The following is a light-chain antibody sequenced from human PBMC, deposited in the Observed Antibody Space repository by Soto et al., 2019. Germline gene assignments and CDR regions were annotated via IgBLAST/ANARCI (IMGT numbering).Light chain of an antibody. V-gene: IGKV1-39*01. CDR1: QSISNF. J-gene: IGKJ4*01. CDR2: GAS. Sequence: DIEMTQSPSSLSACVGDRVTITCRASQSISNFLSWYRKSPGRAPELLIYGASTLQSGVPSRFSGSGSGTDFTLTISSLQPEDFATYWCHQTFTPPLTFGGGTKVEI. CDR3: HQTFTPPLT.